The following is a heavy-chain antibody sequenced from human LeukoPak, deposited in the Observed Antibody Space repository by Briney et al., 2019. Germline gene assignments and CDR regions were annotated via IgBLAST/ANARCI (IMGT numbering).Heavy chain of an antibody. Sequence: SETLSLTCTVSGGSISSYYWSWIRQPPGKGLEWIGYIYYSGSTNCNPSLKSRVTISVDTSKNQFSLKLSSVTAADTAVYYCARREDGRYTIDYWGQGTLVTVSS. D-gene: IGHD5-24*01. J-gene: IGHJ4*02. CDR2: IYYSGST. CDR1: GGSISSYY. V-gene: IGHV4-59*08. CDR3: ARREDGRYTIDY.